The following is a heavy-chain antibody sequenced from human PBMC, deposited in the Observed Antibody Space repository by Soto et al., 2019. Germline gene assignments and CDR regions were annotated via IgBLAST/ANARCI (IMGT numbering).Heavy chain of an antibody. J-gene: IGHJ5*02. CDR3: ARAKSSGWFINWFDP. CDR2: ISAYNGNT. V-gene: IGHV1-18*01. D-gene: IGHD6-19*01. Sequence: QVQLVQSGAEVKKPGASVKVSFKASGYTFTSYGISWVRQAPGQGLEGMGWISAYNGNTNYAQKLQGRVTMTTDTSTSTAYMELRGLRSDVTAVDYCARAKSSGWFINWFDPRGQGTLVNVSS. CDR1: GYTFTSYG.